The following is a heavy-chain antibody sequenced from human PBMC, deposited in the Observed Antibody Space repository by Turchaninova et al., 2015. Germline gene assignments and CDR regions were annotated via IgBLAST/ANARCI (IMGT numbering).Heavy chain of an antibody. CDR1: GFTFSSYW. CDR3: ARNGGYEWYYMDV. J-gene: IGHJ6*03. D-gene: IGHD5-12*01. CDR2: IKPDGSEA. V-gene: IGHV3-7*01. Sequence: EVQLVESGGGLVQPGGSLRLSCAASGFTFSSYWLTWVRQAPGRGREGVANIKPDGSEAYFLDSMKGRFTSAMDNAKISLYLQRDSLRVEDMAVYYCARNGGYEWYYMDVWGKGTTVTVSS.